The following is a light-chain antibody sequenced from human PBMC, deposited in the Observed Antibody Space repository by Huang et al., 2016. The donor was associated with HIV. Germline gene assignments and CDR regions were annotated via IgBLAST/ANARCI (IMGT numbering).Light chain of an antibody. Sequence: EIVLTQSPATLSWSPGERATLSCRASQSVSNYLAWYQQKPGPAPRLLIYDVSNRATGIPARFSGSGSGTDFTLTISSLEPEDFAVYYCQQRSNTFGQGTKLEIK. CDR2: DVS. CDR1: QSVSNY. V-gene: IGKV3-11*01. CDR3: QQRSNT. J-gene: IGKJ2*01.